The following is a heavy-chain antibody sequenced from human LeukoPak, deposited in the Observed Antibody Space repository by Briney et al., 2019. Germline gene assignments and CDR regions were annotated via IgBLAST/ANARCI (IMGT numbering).Heavy chain of an antibody. V-gene: IGHV3-13*01. Sequence: GGSLRLSCAASGFTFSSYDMHWVRQATGKGLEWVSAIGTAGDTYYPGSVKGRFTISRDNSKNTVYLQMNSLRAEDTAVFYCARLVATTGRLYFDYWGQGNLVTVSS. CDR3: ARLVATTGRLYFDY. CDR2: IGTAGDT. D-gene: IGHD1-1*01. J-gene: IGHJ4*02. CDR1: GFTFSSYD.